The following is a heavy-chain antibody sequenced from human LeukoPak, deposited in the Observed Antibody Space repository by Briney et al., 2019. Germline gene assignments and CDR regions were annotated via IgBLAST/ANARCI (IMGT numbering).Heavy chain of an antibody. CDR1: GGSISTSTYY. J-gene: IGHJ5*02. CDR3: AREAVAAAANWFDP. D-gene: IGHD6-19*01. Sequence: PSETLSLTCTVSGGSISTSTYYWGWIRQPPGKGLEWIGSIYYSGSPYYNPSLKSRVTISVDTSKNQFSLKLSSVTAADTAVYYCAREAVAAAANWFDPWGQGTLVTVSS. CDR2: IYYSGSP. V-gene: IGHV4-39*07.